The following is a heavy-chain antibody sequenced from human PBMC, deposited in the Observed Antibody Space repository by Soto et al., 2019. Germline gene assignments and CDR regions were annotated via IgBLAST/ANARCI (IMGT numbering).Heavy chain of an antibody. D-gene: IGHD1-7*01. CDR1: GFTFTNYR. CDR3: ARAGDWNYVQDF. Sequence: PGGSLRLSCAASGFTFTNYRIHWVRQAPGKGLVWVARINSDGTRINYADSVKGRFTISRDNAKNTVFLQMNSLRDEDLAVYFCARAGDWNYVQDFWGQGTLVTVSS. CDR2: INSDGTRI. V-gene: IGHV3-74*01. J-gene: IGHJ4*02.